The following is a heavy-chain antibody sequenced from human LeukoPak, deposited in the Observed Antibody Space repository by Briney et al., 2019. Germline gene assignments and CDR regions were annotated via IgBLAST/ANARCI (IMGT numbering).Heavy chain of an antibody. D-gene: IGHD1-26*01. CDR1: GFTFSNYL. J-gene: IGHJ1*01. Sequence: GGTLRLSCAGPGFTFSNYLVQWVRPAPGKWLVWVSCINEDGSRTDYADLVKGRFTISRDNAKNPLYLQTNSLSAEDTAMYYCARSMSGSRELWGQGTLVTVSP. V-gene: IGHV3-74*01. CDR2: INEDGSRT. CDR3: ARSMSGSREL.